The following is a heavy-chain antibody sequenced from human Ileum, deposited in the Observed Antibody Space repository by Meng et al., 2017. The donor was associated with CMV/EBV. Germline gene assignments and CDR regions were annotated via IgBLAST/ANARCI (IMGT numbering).Heavy chain of an antibody. J-gene: IGHJ2*01. CDR3: ARDPIHYDFLTGYWLYWYLDL. CDR1: TEYT. V-gene: IGHV1-2*06. CDR2: VSPKSGAT. Sequence: TEYTLKWVRQATGQGREWMGRVSPKSGATDYAQKFQGRVTMTRDTSISTAYMELSSLRSDDTAVYYCARDPIHYDFLTGYWLYWYLDLWGRGTLVTVSS. D-gene: IGHD3-9*01.